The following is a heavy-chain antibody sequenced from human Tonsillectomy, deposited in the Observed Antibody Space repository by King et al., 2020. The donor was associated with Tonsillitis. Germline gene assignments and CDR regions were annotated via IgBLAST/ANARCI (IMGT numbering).Heavy chain of an antibody. CDR1: GFTFSASW. V-gene: IGHV3-7*04. D-gene: IGHD2-21*01. CDR3: AREQGYSSFDY. J-gene: IGHJ4*02. CDR2: TKPDGSEN. Sequence: VQLVESGGGLVQPGGNVRLSCAASGFTFSASWMTWVRQGPGKGLEWVATTKPDGSENWYVDSVKGRFTISRDNAKNSVYLQMNSLRAEDTAVYYCAREQGYSSFDYWGQGTLVTVSS.